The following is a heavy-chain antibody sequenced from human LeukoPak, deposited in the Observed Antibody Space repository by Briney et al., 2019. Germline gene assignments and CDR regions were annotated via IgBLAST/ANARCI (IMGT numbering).Heavy chain of an antibody. J-gene: IGHJ5*02. D-gene: IGHD3-3*01. CDR3: ARGSGYLRRSSWFDP. V-gene: IGHV4-34*01. Sequence: SETLSLTCAVYGGSFSGYYWSWIRQPPGKGLEWIGEINHSGSTNYNPSLKSRVTISVDTSKNQFSLKLSSVTAADTAVYYCARGSGYLRRSSWFDPWGQGTLVTVSS. CDR2: INHSGST. CDR1: GGSFSGYY.